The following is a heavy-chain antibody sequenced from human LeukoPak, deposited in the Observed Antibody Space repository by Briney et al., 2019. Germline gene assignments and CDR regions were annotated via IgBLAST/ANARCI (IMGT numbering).Heavy chain of an antibody. V-gene: IGHV4-38-2*02. CDR1: GGSISSYY. CDR2: IYHSGST. J-gene: IGHJ4*02. D-gene: IGHD3-10*01. Sequence: SETLSLTCTVSGGSISSYYWGWIRQPTGKGLEWIGSIYHSGSTYYNPSLKSRVTISVDTSKNQFSLKLSSVTAADTAVYYCARTVIFSMVRGGLGYWGQGTLVTVSS. CDR3: ARTVIFSMVRGGLGY.